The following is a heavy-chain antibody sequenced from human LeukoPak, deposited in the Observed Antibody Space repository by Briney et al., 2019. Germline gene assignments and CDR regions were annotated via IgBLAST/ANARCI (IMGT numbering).Heavy chain of an antibody. V-gene: IGHV3-23*01. CDR3: AKSPDYDFWSGYYTGIGY. CDR1: GFTFSSYA. CDR2: ISGSGGST. D-gene: IGHD3-3*01. Sequence: PGGSLRLSCAASGFTFSSYAMSWVRQAPGKGLEWASAISGSGGSTYYADSVKGRFTISRDNSKNTLYLQMNSLRAEDTAVYYCAKSPDYDFWSGYYTGIGYWGQGTLVTVSS. J-gene: IGHJ4*02.